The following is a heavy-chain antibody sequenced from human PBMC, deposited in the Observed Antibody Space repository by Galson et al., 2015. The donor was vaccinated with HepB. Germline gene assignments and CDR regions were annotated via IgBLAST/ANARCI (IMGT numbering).Heavy chain of an antibody. CDR2: ISYDGSNK. CDR3: GGWSYAFDI. J-gene: IGHJ3*02. CDR1: GFTFSSYA. Sequence: SLRLSCAASGFTFSSYAMHWVRQAPGKGLEWVAVISYDGSNKYYADSVKGRFTISRDDSKNTLYLQMNSLKTEDTAVYYCGGWSYAFDIWGQGTMVTVSS. D-gene: IGHD6-19*01. V-gene: IGHV3-30*04.